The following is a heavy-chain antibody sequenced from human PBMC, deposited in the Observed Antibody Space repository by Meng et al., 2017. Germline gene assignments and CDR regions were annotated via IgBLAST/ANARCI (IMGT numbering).Heavy chain of an antibody. CDR2: IYHSGST. CDR3: ARGPKAYYYGSGSLKPRYYFDY. J-gene: IGHJ4*02. CDR1: GYSISSGYY. D-gene: IGHD3-10*01. V-gene: IGHV4-38-2*02. Sequence: SETLSLTCTVSGYSISSGYYWGWIRQPPGKGLEWIGSIYHSGSTYYNPSLKSRVTISVDTSKNQFSLKLSSVTAADTAVYYCARGPKAYYYGSGSLKPRYYFDYWGQGTLVTVSS.